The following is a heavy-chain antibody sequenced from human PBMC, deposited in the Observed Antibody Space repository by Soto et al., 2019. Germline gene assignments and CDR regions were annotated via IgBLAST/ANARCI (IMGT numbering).Heavy chain of an antibody. J-gene: IGHJ5*02. CDR1: GYSFRTHG. D-gene: IGHD2-15*01. CDR3: ARDLGYCNSSGCFRNWFDP. Sequence: ASVKVSCKASGYSFRTHGISWVRQAPGQGLEWMGWISTYDDKTNFPQKFQGRITMTTDTSTSTAYMELRSLRSDDTAVYFCARDLGYCNSSGCFRNWFDPWGQGTLVTVSS. CDR2: ISTYDDKT. V-gene: IGHV1-18*01.